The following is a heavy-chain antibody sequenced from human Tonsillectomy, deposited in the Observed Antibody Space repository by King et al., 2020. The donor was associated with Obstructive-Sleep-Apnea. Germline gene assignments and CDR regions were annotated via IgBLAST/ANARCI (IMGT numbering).Heavy chain of an antibody. D-gene: IGHD3-16*01. CDR2: ISSSGGSSGGST. CDR1: GFSFSNYA. J-gene: IGHJ6*02. Sequence: VQLVESGGGLVQPGGSLRLSCAASGFSFSNYAMSWVRQGPGKGLEWVSAISSSGGSSGGSTYYADSVKGRFTISRDNSKNTLYLQMNSRRADDTAVFYCAKARGMEEGDYYYYAMDVWGQGTTVTVSS. V-gene: IGHV3-23*04. CDR3: AKARGMEEGDYYYYAMDV.